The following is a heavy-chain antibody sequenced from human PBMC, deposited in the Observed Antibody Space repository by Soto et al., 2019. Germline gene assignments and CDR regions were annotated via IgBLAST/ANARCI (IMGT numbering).Heavy chain of an antibody. J-gene: IGHJ4*02. CDR1: GYSFTTYG. CDR3: VRDPGGNSDYERFDY. D-gene: IGHD4-4*01. Sequence: QVQLVQSGAEVKKAGASVKVSCKTSGYSFTTYGFSWVRQAPGQGLEWMGGIRAYNGKTDYAPKFRGRLTLTIDTSTDTTYMDLRSLRSDDTAMYYCVRDPGGNSDYERFDYWGQGTLVTVSS. V-gene: IGHV1-18*01. CDR2: IRAYNGKT.